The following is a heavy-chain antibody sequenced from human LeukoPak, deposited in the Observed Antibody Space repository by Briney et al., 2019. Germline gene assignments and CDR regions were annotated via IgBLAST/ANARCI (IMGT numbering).Heavy chain of an antibody. CDR3: ARDHYDVWSGFFDY. CDR2: IYTSGST. Sequence: TLSLTCTVSGGSISSGSYYWSWIRQPVRKGLEWIVRIYTSGSTNYNPSLMSRVTMSIDTSKKQFSLKLSSVTAADTAFYYCARDHYDVWSGFFDYWGQGTLVTVSS. J-gene: IGHJ4*02. CDR1: GGSISSGSYY. D-gene: IGHD3-3*01. V-gene: IGHV4-61*02.